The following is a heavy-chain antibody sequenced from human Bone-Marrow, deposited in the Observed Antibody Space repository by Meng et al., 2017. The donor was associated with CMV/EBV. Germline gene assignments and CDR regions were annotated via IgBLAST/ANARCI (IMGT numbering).Heavy chain of an antibody. Sequence: ETLSLTCAVYGGSFSGYYWSWIRQPPGKGLEWIGYIYYSGSTNYNPSLKSRVTISVDTSKNQFSLKLSSVTAADTAVYYCARVPPLYCSSTSCYTLGYYGMDVWGQGTTVTVSS. V-gene: IGHV4-59*01. CDR2: IYYSGST. CDR1: GGSFSGYY. D-gene: IGHD2-2*02. J-gene: IGHJ6*02. CDR3: ARVPPLYCSSTSCYTLGYYGMDV.